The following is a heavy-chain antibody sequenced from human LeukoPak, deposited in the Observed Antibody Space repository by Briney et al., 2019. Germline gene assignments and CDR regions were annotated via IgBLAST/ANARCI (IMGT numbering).Heavy chain of an antibody. J-gene: IGHJ6*03. V-gene: IGHV3-21*01. CDR2: ISSSSSYI. CDR3: ARQAEMATIFYYYYYYMDV. Sequence: PGGSLRLSCAASGFTFSGYSMNWVRQAPGKGLEWVSSISSSSSYIYYADSVKGRFTISRDNAKNSLYLQMNSLRAEDTAVYYCARQAEMATIFYYYYYYMDVWGKGTTVTVSS. D-gene: IGHD5-24*01. CDR1: GFTFSGYS.